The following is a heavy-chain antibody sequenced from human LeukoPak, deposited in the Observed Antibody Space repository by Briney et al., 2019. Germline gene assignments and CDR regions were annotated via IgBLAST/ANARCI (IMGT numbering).Heavy chain of an antibody. V-gene: IGHV4-59*01. D-gene: IGHD2-15*01. CDR3: ARAGTLYCSGGSRYQSNLYYYYYGMDV. CDR1: GGSISSYY. J-gene: IGHJ6*02. Sequence: PSETLSLTCTVSGGSISSYYWSWIRQPPGNGLEWIGYIYYSGSTNYNPSLKSRVTISVDTSKNQFSLKLSSVTAADTAVYYCARAGTLYCSGGSRYQSNLYYYYYGMDVWGQGTTVTVSS. CDR2: IYYSGST.